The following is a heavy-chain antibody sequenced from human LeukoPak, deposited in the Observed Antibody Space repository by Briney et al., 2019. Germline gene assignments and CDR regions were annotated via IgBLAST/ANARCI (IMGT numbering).Heavy chain of an antibody. J-gene: IGHJ4*02. Sequence: GGSLRLSCAASGFTFSSYSMNWVRQAPGKGLGWVSSISSSSSYIYYADSVKGRFTISRDNAKNSLYLQMNSLRAEDAAVYYCARGRDSSGGGFDYWGQGTLVTVSS. CDR1: GFTFSSYS. V-gene: IGHV3-21*01. D-gene: IGHD6-19*01. CDR3: ARGRDSSGGGFDY. CDR2: ISSSSSYI.